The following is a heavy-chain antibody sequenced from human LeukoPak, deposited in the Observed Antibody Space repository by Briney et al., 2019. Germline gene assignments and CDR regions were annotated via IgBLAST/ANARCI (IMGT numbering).Heavy chain of an antibody. CDR3: AKPKSLLWFGELFY. CDR1: GFTFSSYA. Sequence: PGGPLRLSCAASGFTFSSYAMSWVRQAPGKGLEWVSAISGSGGSTYYADSVKGRFTISRDNSKNTLYLQMNSLRAEDTAVYYCAKPKSLLWFGELFYWGQGTLVTVSS. CDR2: ISGSGGST. D-gene: IGHD3-10*01. V-gene: IGHV3-23*01. J-gene: IGHJ4*02.